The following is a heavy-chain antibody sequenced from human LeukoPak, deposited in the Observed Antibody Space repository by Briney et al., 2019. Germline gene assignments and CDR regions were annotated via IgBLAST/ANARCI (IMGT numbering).Heavy chain of an antibody. CDR2: IYYSRST. V-gene: IGHV4-59*08. Sequence: SETLSLTCTVSGVSMSSYYWSWIRQPPGKGLEWIGHIYYSRSTNHNPSLKSRATISIDPSKNQISLKVPSVTAADTAVYYCAGSVAGTLSEHFQHWGQGTLVSVSS. CDR3: AGSVAGTLSEHFQH. J-gene: IGHJ1*01. D-gene: IGHD6-19*01. CDR1: GVSMSSYY.